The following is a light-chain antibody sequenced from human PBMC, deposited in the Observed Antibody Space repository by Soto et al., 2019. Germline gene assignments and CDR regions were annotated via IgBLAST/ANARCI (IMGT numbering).Light chain of an antibody. V-gene: IGLV2-14*03. Sequence: VLAQPASVSGSPGQSITISCTGTSSDVGGYNYVSWYQHHPGKAPKLIIFDVSNRPSGISNRFSGSKSGNTASLTISGLQAEDEADYYCISYTSSSPYVFGPGTKVTVL. CDR2: DVS. J-gene: IGLJ1*01. CDR1: SSDVGGYNY. CDR3: ISYTSSSPYV.